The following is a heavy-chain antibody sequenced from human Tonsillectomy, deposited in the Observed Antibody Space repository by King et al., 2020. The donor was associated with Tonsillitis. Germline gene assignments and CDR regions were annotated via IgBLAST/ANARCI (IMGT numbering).Heavy chain of an antibody. CDR1: GFTFSSYA. V-gene: IGHV3-23*04. D-gene: IGHD4-23*01. Sequence: VQLVESGGGLVQPGGSLRVSCAASGFTFSSYAMNWVRQAPGKGLEWVSAISGSVGSTYYADSVKGRFTISKDNSKNTLYLHMNSLRAEDTAVYYCAKGVTLTVGVAFDIWGQGTMVTVSS. CDR3: AKGVTLTVGVAFDI. J-gene: IGHJ3*02. CDR2: ISGSVGST.